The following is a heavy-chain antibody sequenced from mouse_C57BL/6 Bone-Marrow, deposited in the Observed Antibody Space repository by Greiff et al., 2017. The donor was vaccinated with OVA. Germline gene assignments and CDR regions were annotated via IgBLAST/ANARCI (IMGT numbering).Heavy chain of an antibody. Sequence: VKLMESGAELVRPGASVKLSCKASGYTFTDYYINWVKQRPGQGLEWIARIYPGSGNTYYNEKFKGKATLTAEKSSSTAYMQLSSLTSEDSAVYFCARDGNSFAYWGQGTLVTVSA. CDR1: GYTFTDYY. CDR2: IYPGSGNT. CDR3: ARDGNSFAY. D-gene: IGHD2-1*01. V-gene: IGHV1-76*01. J-gene: IGHJ3*01.